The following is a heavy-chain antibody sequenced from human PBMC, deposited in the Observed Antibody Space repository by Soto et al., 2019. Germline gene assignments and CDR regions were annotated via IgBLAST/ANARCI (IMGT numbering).Heavy chain of an antibody. CDR2: IYYSGST. J-gene: IGHJ2*01. CDR1: GGSISSGGYY. D-gene: IGHD4-17*01. CDR3: AREEAQRDYGGNYWYFDL. V-gene: IGHV4-31*03. Sequence: SETLSLTCTVSGGSISSGGYYWSWIRQHPGKGLEWIGYIYYSGSTYYNPSLKSRVTISVDTSKNQFSLKLSSVTAADTAVYYCAREEAQRDYGGNYWYFDLWGRGTLVTVSS.